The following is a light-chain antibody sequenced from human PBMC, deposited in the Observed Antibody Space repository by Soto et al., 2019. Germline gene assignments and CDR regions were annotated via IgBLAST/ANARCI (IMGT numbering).Light chain of an antibody. CDR1: QGIAPY. J-gene: IGKJ4*01. Sequence: DVQMTQSPSSLSAFVGDRVTITCRASQGIAPYLAWFQQKPGKVPKLLIYATSTLQSGGPSRFSCSGSGTDFTLTINSLQPEDVGTYYCQKYNRAPLTFGGGTKVEIK. CDR2: ATS. V-gene: IGKV1-27*01. CDR3: QKYNRAPLT.